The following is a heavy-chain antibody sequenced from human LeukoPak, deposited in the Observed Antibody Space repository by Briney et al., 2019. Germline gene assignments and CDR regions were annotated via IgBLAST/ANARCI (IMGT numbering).Heavy chain of an antibody. J-gene: IGHJ6*02. CDR1: GFHFTSYW. Sequence: GESLKIFWKGSGFHFTSYWIGWGRQMPGKGLEWMGIIYPGDSDTRYSPSFQGQVTISADKSISTAYLQWSSLKASDTAMYYCACAHIDYNYGMDVWGQGTTVTVSS. D-gene: IGHD2-21*01. V-gene: IGHV5-51*01. CDR2: IYPGDSDT. CDR3: ACAHIDYNYGMDV.